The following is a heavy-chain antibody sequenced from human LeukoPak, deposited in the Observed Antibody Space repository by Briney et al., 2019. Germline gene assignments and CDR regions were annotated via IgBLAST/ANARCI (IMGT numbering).Heavy chain of an antibody. J-gene: IGHJ4*02. Sequence: SVKVSCKASGGTFSSYTISWVRQAPGQGLEWMGRIIPILGIANYAQKFQGRVTITADKSTSTASMELSSLRSEDTAVYYCAGSTFGGVIVLIDYWGQGTLVTVSS. CDR3: AGSTFGGVIVLIDY. D-gene: IGHD3-16*02. CDR1: GGTFSSYT. V-gene: IGHV1-69*02. CDR2: IIPILGIA.